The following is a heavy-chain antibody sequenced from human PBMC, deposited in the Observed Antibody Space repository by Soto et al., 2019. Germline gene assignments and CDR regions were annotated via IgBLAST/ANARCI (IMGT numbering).Heavy chain of an antibody. CDR3: ARGSKRGVTMVGGVISRVRAAGMDV. V-gene: IGHV4-34*01. CDR2: INHSGST. D-gene: IGHD3-10*01. CDR1: GGSFSGYY. J-gene: IGHJ6*02. Sequence: PSETLSLTCAVYGGSFSGYYWSWIRQPPGKGLEWIGEINHSGSTNYNPSLKSRVTISVDTSKNQFSLKLSSVTAADPAVYYWARGSKRGVTMVGGVISRVRAAGMDVWDQGTTVTVSS.